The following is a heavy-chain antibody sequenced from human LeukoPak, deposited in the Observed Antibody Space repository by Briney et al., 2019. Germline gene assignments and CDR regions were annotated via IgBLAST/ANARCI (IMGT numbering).Heavy chain of an antibody. CDR3: ARFIVGATTRFDY. CDR2: IYYSGST. D-gene: IGHD1-26*01. J-gene: IGHJ4*02. V-gene: IGHV4-59*01. Sequence: SQTLSLTCTVSGGSISSYYWSWIRQPPGKGLEWIGYIYYSGSTNYNPSLKSRVTISVDTSKNQFSLKLSSVTAADTAVYYCARFIVGATTRFDYWGQGTLVTVSS. CDR1: GGSISSYY.